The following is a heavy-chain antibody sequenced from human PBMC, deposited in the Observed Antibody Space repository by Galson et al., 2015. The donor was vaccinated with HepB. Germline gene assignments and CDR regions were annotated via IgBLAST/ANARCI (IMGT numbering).Heavy chain of an antibody. V-gene: IGHV4-39*01. D-gene: IGHD2-2*01. J-gene: IGHJ5*02. CDR2: IYYSGST. Sequence: TLSLTCTVSGGSISSSSYYWGWIRQPPGKGLEWIGSIYYSGSTYYNPSLKSRVTISVDTSKNQFSLKLSSVTAADTAVYYCARHSDCSSTSCYGTAWFDPWGQGTLVTVSS. CDR3: ARHSDCSSTSCYGTAWFDP. CDR1: GGSISSSSYY.